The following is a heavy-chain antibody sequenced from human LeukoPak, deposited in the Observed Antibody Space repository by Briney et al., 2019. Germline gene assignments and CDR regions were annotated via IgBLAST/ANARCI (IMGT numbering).Heavy chain of an antibody. CDR1: GGSISSGDYY. J-gene: IGHJ5*02. CDR3: ATSRTGFDP. V-gene: IGHV4-31*03. Sequence: SETLSLTCTVSGGSISSGDYYWSWIRQHPGKGLEWIGYIYYSGSTYYNPSLKSRVTISIDRSKNQFSLKLSSVTAADTAVYYCATSRTGFDPWGQGTLVTVSS. CDR2: IYYSGST.